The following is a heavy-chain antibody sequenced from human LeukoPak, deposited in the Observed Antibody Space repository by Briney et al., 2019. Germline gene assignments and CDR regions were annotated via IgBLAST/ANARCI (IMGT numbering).Heavy chain of an antibody. V-gene: IGHV4-59*12. CDR2: IYYSGST. CDR1: GGSISSYY. D-gene: IGHD2-15*01. J-gene: IGHJ4*02. Sequence: KASETLSLTCTVSGGSISSYYWSWIRQPPGKGLERIGYIYYSGSTNYNPSLKSRVTISVDTSKNQFSLKLSSVTAADTAVYYCARGYCSGGSCYSLDYWGQGTLVTVSS. CDR3: ARGYCSGGSCYSLDY.